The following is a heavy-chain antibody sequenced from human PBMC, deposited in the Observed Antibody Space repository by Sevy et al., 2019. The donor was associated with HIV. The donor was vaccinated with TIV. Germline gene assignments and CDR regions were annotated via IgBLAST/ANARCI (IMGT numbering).Heavy chain of an antibody. J-gene: IGHJ4*02. CDR3: AINPPSEWLNSFEV. D-gene: IGHD6-19*01. CDR1: GGSISNSSYY. Sequence: SETLSLTCTVSGGSISNSSYYWGWIRQPPGKGLEWIGSVYYSGNTYYNPSLKSRVTISVDTSKNQFSLKLNSVTAADTAVYYCAINPPSEWLNSFEVWGQGTLVTVSS. CDR2: VYYSGNT. V-gene: IGHV4-39*01.